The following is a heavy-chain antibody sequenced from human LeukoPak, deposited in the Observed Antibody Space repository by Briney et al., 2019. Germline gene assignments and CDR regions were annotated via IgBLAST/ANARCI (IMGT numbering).Heavy chain of an antibody. V-gene: IGHV3-7*01. J-gene: IGHJ4*02. Sequence: PGGSLRLSCAAFEFTFRSYWMTWVRQAPGKGLEWVANIKQDGSEKYYVDSVKGRFTISRDNAKNSLYLQMNSLRVEDTAIYYCAKVAHYYYGSESYYFFEHWGQGTPVTASS. D-gene: IGHD3-10*01. CDR1: EFTFRSYW. CDR2: IKQDGSEK. CDR3: AKVAHYYYGSESYYFFEH.